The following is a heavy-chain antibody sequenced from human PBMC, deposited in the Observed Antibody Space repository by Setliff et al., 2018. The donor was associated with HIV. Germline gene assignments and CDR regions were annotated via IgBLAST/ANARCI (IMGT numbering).Heavy chain of an antibody. CDR1: TGSFSGYY. J-gene: IGHJ6*03. CDR3: ARAQLPPTYIDV. CDR2: ITHSRST. D-gene: IGHD2-2*01. Sequence: LSLTCAVYTGSFSGYYWSWIRQPPGKGLEWIGEITHSRSTNYNPSLKSRATISVDTSKNHFSLKLTSLTAADTAVYYCARAQLPPTYIDVWGSGTTVTVSS. V-gene: IGHV4-34*01.